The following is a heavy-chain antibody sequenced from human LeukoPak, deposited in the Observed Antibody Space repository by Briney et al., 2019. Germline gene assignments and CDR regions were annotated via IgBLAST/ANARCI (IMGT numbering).Heavy chain of an antibody. CDR3: AKPIHSSGWRYYFDY. CDR1: GFTFSSYG. V-gene: IGHV3-30*18. J-gene: IGHJ4*02. Sequence: GGSLRLSCAASGFTFSSYGMHWVRQAPGKGLEWVAVISYDGSNKYYADSVKGRFTISRDNSKNTLYLQMNSLRAEDTAVYYCAKPIHSSGWRYYFDYWGQGTLVTVSS. D-gene: IGHD6-19*01. CDR2: ISYDGSNK.